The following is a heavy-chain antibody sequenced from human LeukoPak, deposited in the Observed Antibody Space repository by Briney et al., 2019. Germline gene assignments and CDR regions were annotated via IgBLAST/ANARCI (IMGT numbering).Heavy chain of an antibody. J-gene: IGHJ6*03. CDR2: IYSDDTT. Sequence: GGSLRLSCAASGFTVVSSNYMSWVRQAPGKGLEWVSIIYSDDTTYYADSVKGRFTISRDTSKNTLFLQMNSLRADDTAVYFCASVRRDRPSVYYYYYMDVWGKGTTVTVSS. CDR1: GFTVVSSNY. D-gene: IGHD1-1*01. CDR3: ASVRRDRPSVYYYYYMDV. V-gene: IGHV3-66*02.